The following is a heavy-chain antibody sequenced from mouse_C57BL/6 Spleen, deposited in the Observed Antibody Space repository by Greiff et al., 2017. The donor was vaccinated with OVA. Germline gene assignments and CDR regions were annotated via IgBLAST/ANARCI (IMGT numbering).Heavy chain of an antibody. J-gene: IGHJ2*01. CDR3: ARGGYYYGSSYENDY. Sequence: SGPELVKPGASVKISCKASGYAFSSSWMNWVKQRPGKGLEWIGRIYPGDGDTNYNGKFKGKATLTADKSSSTAYMQLSSLTSEDSAVYFCARGGYYYGSSYENDYWGQGTTLTVSS. CDR1: GYAFSSSW. V-gene: IGHV1-82*01. CDR2: IYPGDGDT. D-gene: IGHD1-1*01.